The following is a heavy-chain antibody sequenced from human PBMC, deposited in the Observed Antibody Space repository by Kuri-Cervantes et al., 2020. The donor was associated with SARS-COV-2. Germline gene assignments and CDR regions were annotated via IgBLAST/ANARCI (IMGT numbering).Heavy chain of an antibody. Sequence: SETLSLTCTVSGGSISSYYWSWIRQPPGKGLEWIGYIYYSGSTNYNPSLKSRVTISVDTSKNQFSLRLSSVTAADTAVYYCARARRLPSAMDVWGKGTTVTVSS. CDR3: ARARRLPSAMDV. D-gene: IGHD5-18*01. V-gene: IGHV4-59*01. J-gene: IGHJ6*03. CDR2: IYYSGST. CDR1: GGSISSYY.